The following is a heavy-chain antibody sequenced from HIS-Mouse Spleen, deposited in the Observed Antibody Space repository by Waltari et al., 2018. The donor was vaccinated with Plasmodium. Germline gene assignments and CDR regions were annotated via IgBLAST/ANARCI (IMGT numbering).Heavy chain of an antibody. J-gene: IGHJ2*01. CDR1: GFTFSSYC. CDR2: IKQGGSGK. Sequence: EVQLVESGGGLVQPGGSLRLSCAASGFTFSSYCMSWVRQAPGKGLEWVANIKQGGSGKYYGESVKGRFTISGDNAKNSLYLQMNSLRAEDTAVYYCASSWYWYFDLWGRGTLVTVSS. CDR3: ASSWYWYFDL. D-gene: IGHD6-13*01. V-gene: IGHV3-7*01.